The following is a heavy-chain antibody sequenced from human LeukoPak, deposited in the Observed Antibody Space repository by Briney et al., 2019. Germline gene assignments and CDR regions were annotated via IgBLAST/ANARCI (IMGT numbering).Heavy chain of an antibody. J-gene: IGHJ4*02. CDR3: ATHSQYSSSSYYFDY. V-gene: IGHV3-64*04. CDR1: GFTFSNYA. Sequence: GGSLRLSCSASGFTFSNYAMNWFRQAPGKGLEYVSVIGPNGGDAYYADSVKGRFTISRDNSKNTLYLQMNSLRAEDTAVYYCATHSQYSSSSYYFDYWGQGTLVTVSS. D-gene: IGHD6-6*01. CDR2: IGPNGGDA.